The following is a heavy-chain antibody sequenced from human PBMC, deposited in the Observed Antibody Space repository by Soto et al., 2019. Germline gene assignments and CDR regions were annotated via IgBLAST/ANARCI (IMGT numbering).Heavy chain of an antibody. CDR3: ARGFGGIPEVTDY. V-gene: IGHV1-69*13. J-gene: IGHJ4*02. D-gene: IGHD2-15*01. CDR2: IIPIFGTA. CDR1: GGTFSSYA. Sequence: SVKVSCKAPGGTFSSYAISWVRQAPGQGLEWMGGIIPIFGTANYAQKFQGRVTITADESTSTAYMELSSLRSEDTAVYYCARGFGGIPEVTDYWGQGTLGTVSS.